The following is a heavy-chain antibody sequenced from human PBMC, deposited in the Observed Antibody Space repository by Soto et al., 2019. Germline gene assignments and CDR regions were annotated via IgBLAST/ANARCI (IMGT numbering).Heavy chain of an antibody. Sequence: PSETLSLTCAVYGGSFSGYYWSWIRQPPGKGLEWIGEINHSGSTNYNPSLKSRVTISVDTSKNQFSLKLSSVTAADTAVYYCARSYYDYIWGSYRVNYYFDYWGQGTLVTVSS. CDR1: GGSFSGYY. CDR3: ARSYYDYIWGSYRVNYYFDY. V-gene: IGHV4-34*01. CDR2: INHSGST. D-gene: IGHD3-16*02. J-gene: IGHJ4*02.